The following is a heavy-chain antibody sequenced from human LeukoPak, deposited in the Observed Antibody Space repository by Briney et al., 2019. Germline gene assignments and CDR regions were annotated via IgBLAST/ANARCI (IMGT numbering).Heavy chain of an antibody. CDR3: ARWAPIQATYFFDY. J-gene: IGHJ4*02. D-gene: IGHD2-21*01. Sequence: GGSLRLSCAASGFTFNSYGMHWVRQAPGKGLEWVAVIWYDGSYKYYADSVKGRFTISKDNSKNTLELQMSSLRADGTAVYYCARWAPIQATYFFDYWGQGTLVTVSS. CDR2: IWYDGSYK. CDR1: GFTFNSYG. V-gene: IGHV3-33*01.